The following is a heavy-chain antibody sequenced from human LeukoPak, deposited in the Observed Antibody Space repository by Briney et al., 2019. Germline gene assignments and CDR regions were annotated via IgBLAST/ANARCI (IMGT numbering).Heavy chain of an antibody. Sequence: SETLSLTCTVSGGSISYYYWTCIRQPAGKGLEWIGRINTSGSTNYNPSLRSRVTMSVDTSKNQFSLKLSSVTAADTAVYYCARGGRDTNNEREYDHWGQGTLVTVSS. V-gene: IGHV4-4*07. J-gene: IGHJ4*02. CDR3: ARGGRDTNNEREYDH. CDR1: GGSISYYY. D-gene: IGHD1/OR15-1a*01. CDR2: INTSGST.